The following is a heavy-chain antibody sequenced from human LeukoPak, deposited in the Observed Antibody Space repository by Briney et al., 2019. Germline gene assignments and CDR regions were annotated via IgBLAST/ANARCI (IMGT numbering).Heavy chain of an antibody. D-gene: IGHD6-13*01. CDR3: ARDPLTPKIAAAGTGFY. V-gene: IGHV3-7*01. J-gene: IGHJ4*02. CDR2: IKQDGSEK. Sequence: GGSLRLSCAASGFTFSSYWMSWVRQAPGRGLEWVANIKQDGSEKYYVDSVKGRFTISRDNAKNSLYLQMNSLRAEDTAVYYCARDPLTPKIAAAGTGFYWGQGTLVTVSS. CDR1: GFTFSSYW.